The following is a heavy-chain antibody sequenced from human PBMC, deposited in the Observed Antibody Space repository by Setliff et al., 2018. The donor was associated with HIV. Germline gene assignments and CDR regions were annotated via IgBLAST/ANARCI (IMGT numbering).Heavy chain of an antibody. CDR2: MSPKNNGS. CDR3: ARGRYNSRIDV. D-gene: IGHD5-18*01. V-gene: IGHV1-8*01. CDR1: GYTFSTYD. J-gene: IGHJ6*02. Sequence: SVQVSCKASGYTFSTYDFNWVRQAAGQGLEWMGWMSPKNNGSGFAQKFQARLTMTWNTSTNTAYMELRSLTSDDTAVYYCARGRYNSRIDVWGQGTTVTVSS.